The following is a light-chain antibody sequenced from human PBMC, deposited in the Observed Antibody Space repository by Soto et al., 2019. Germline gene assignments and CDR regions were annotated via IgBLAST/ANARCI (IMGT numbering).Light chain of an antibody. CDR3: SSFTSSTSLYV. CDR2: EVS. CDR1: SGDVGGFNY. Sequence: QSALTQPAPVSGTPGQSITISRTGTSGDVGGFNYVPWYQQYSGKAPKLMIYEVSSRPSGVSDRFSASKSGNTASLTISGLEAEDEADYYCSSFTSSTSLYVFGTGTKVTVL. V-gene: IGLV2-14*01. J-gene: IGLJ1*01.